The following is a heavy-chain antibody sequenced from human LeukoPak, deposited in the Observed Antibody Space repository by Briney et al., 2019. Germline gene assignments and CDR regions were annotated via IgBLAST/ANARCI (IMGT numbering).Heavy chain of an antibody. J-gene: IGHJ4*02. CDR2: IKQVGSQE. Sequence: GGSRRPSWVVSTSSPAIDWMSWVGQPPGRGREWVATIKQVGSQENYVDSVKGRFTISRDNAKNSVYLQMNGLLVEDTAVYYCVREWAGGLAAAGTRIEGSYWGQGTQVIVSS. CDR3: VREWAGGLAAAGTRIEGSY. D-gene: IGHD6-13*01. CDR1: TSSPAIDW. V-gene: IGHV3-7*01.